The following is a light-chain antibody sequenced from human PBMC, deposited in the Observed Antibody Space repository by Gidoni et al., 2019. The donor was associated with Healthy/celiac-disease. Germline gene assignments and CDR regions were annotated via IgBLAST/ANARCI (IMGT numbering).Light chain of an antibody. CDR1: QDISNY. V-gene: IGKV1-33*01. Sequence: DIQMTQSPSSLSASVGDRVTLTCQASQDISNYLNWYQQKPGKAPKLLIYDASNLETGVPSRFSGSGSVTDFTFTISSLQPEDIATYYCQQYDNPPTTFGGGTKVEIK. CDR2: DAS. CDR3: QQYDNPPTT. J-gene: IGKJ4*01.